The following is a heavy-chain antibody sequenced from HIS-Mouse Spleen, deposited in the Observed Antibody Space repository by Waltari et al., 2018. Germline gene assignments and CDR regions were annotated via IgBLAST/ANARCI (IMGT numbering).Heavy chain of an antibody. CDR3: AKASSCWLDY. Sequence: QVQLVESGGGVVQPGRSLRLSCASSGFTFSSYGMHWVRQAPGKGLEWVAVISYDGSNKYYADSVKGRFSISRDNSKNTLYLQMNSLRAEDTAVYYCAKASSCWLDYWGQGTLVTVSS. J-gene: IGHJ4*02. D-gene: IGHD6-19*01. CDR2: ISYDGSNK. V-gene: IGHV3-30*18. CDR1: GFTFSSYG.